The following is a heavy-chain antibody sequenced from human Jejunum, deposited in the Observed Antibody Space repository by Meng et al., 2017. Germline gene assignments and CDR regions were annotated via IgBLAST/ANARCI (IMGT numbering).Heavy chain of an antibody. CDR3: AKGLGAYYYDTSGYYLPS. CDR1: GFSFKSYA. V-gene: IGHV3-23*01. J-gene: IGHJ5*02. Sequence: GGSLRLSCATSGFSFKSYALSWVRQAPGKGLEWISAISASGGSTYYADSVKGRFTISRDYRLYLQMNSLRVEDTAVYYCAKGLGAYYYDTSGYYLPSWGQGTLVTVSS. D-gene: IGHD3-22*01. CDR2: ISASGGST.